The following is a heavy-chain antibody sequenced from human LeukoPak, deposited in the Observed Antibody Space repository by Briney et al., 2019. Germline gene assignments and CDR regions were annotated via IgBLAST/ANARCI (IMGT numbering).Heavy chain of an antibody. D-gene: IGHD3-10*01. CDR2: IYYSGST. CDR1: GGSISSYY. CDR3: ARRGPYGRLTYFDY. J-gene: IGHJ4*02. Sequence: SETLSLTCTVSGGSISSYYWSWIRQPPGKGLEWIGYIYYSGSTNYNPSPKSRVTISVDTSKNQFSLKLSSVTAADTAVYYCARRGPYGRLTYFDYWGQGTLVTVSS. V-gene: IGHV4-59*08.